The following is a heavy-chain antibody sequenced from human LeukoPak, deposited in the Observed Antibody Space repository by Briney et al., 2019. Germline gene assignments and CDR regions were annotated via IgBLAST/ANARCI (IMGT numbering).Heavy chain of an antibody. V-gene: IGHV1-2*06. CDR1: GYTFTGYY. CDR2: LNPNSGGT. D-gene: IGHD2-15*01. CDR3: AGDRRSGGICYLDY. Sequence: ASVKVSCKASGYTFTGYYMHWVRQAPGKGLEWIGRLNPNSGGTNYAQKFQGRVTMTRDTSISTAYMELSRLRSDDCAVYYCAGDRRSGGICYLDYWVQGNLVTVSS. J-gene: IGHJ4*02.